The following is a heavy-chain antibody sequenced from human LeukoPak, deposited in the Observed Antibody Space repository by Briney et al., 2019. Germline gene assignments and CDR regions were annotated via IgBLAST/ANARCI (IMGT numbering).Heavy chain of an antibody. CDR1: GYTFTGYY. CDR2: INPNSGGT. CDR3: ARDPRYYGDPNYFDY. V-gene: IGHV1-2*02. Sequence: ASVKVSCKASGYTFTGYYMHWVRQAPGQGLEWMGWINPNSGGTNYAQKFQGRVTMTRDTSISTAYMGLSRLRSDDTAVYYCARDPRYYGDPNYFDYWGQGTLVTVSS. D-gene: IGHD4-17*01. J-gene: IGHJ4*02.